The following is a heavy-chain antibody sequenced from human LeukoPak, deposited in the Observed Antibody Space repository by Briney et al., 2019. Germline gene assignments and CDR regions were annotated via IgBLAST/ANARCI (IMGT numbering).Heavy chain of an antibody. J-gene: IGHJ4*02. CDR3: ARVDIVVVPAARVPDY. V-gene: IGHV1-8*01. D-gene: IGHD2-2*03. Sequence: ASVKVTCKASGYTFTSYDINWVRQATGQGLEWMGWMNPNSGNTGYAQKLQGRVTMTTDTSTSTAYMELRSLRSDDTAVYYCARVDIVVVPAARVPDYWGQGTLVTVSS. CDR2: MNPNSGNT. CDR1: GYTFTSYD.